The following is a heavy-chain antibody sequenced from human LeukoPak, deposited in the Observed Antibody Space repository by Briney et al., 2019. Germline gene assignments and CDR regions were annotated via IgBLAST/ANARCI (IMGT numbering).Heavy chain of an antibody. CDR2: IYYNGST. V-gene: IGHV4-30-4*08. D-gene: IGHD3-3*01. CDR3: ARTYDFWSGYPRYFDY. J-gene: IGHJ4*02. CDR1: GGSISSGDYY. Sequence: SETLSLTCTVSGGSISSGDYYWSWIRQPPVKGLEWIGYIYYNGSTYYNPSLKSRVTISVDTSKNQFSLKLSSVTAADTAVYYCARTYDFWSGYPRYFDYWGQGTLVTVSS.